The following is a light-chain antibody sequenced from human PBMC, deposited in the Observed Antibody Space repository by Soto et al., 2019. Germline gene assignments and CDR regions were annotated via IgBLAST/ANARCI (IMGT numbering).Light chain of an antibody. J-gene: IGLJ2*01. CDR3: SSYAGSNNGV. CDR2: EVN. V-gene: IGLV2-8*01. CDR1: SSDVGGYNY. Sequence: QSVLTQPPSASGSPGQSVTISCTGTSSDVGGYNYVSWYQQHPGKAPKLMIYEVNKRPSRVPDRFSGSKSGNTASLTVSGLQAEDEADYYCSSYAGSNNGVFGGGTKVTVL.